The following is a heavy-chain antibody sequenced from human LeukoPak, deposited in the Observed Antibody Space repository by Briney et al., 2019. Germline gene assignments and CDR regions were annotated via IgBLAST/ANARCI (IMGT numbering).Heavy chain of an antibody. V-gene: IGHV1-3*01. Sequence: ASVKVSCKASGYTFTSYAMHWVRQAPGQRLEWMGWINAGNGNTKYSQKFQGRVTITRDTSASTAYMELSSLRSDDTAVYYCASEIAVAGTVDYYYGMDVWGQGTTVTVSS. CDR2: INAGNGNT. D-gene: IGHD6-19*01. CDR1: GYTFTSYA. J-gene: IGHJ6*02. CDR3: ASEIAVAGTVDYYYGMDV.